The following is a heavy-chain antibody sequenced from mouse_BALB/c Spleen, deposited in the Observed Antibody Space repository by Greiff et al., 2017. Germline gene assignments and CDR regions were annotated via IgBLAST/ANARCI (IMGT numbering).Heavy chain of an antibody. CDR2: IRNKANGYTT. CDR3: AREDGNYGYYAMDY. Sequence: EVQGVESGGGLVQPGGSLRLSCATSGFTFTDYYMSWVRQPPGKALEWLGFIRNKANGYTTEYSASVKGRFTISRDNSQSILYLQMNTLRAEDSATYYCAREDGNYGYYAMDYWGQGTSVTVSS. CDR1: GFTFTDYY. J-gene: IGHJ4*01. V-gene: IGHV7-3*02. D-gene: IGHD2-1*01.